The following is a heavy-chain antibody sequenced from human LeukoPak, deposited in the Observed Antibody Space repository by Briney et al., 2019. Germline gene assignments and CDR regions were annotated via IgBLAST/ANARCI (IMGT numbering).Heavy chain of an antibody. J-gene: IGHJ4*02. Sequence: GGSLRLSCSASGITFSTYAMHWVRQAPGKGLEWVALISHDGSSKYYAESVKGRFTISRDNSKNSLYVQMNSLRPDDTAVYYCATDSERYSSAWYGVLDYWGKGTLVTVSS. D-gene: IGHD6-19*01. V-gene: IGHV3-30*04. CDR3: ATDSERYSSAWYGVLDY. CDR2: ISHDGSSK. CDR1: GITFSTYA.